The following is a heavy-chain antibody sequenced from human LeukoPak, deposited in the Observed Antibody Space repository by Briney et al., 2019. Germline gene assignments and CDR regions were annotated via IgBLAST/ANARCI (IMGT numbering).Heavy chain of an antibody. V-gene: IGHV3-74*01. CDR1: GFTFTTYW. J-gene: IGHJ4*02. Sequence: PGGSLRLSCAASGFTFTTYWMHWVRQAPGKGLVWVSHINSDGSITSYADSVKGRFTISRDNSKNTLYLQMNSLRAEDTAVYYCAKGGSGSIDYWGQGTLVTVSS. CDR3: AKGGSGSIDY. D-gene: IGHD1-26*01. CDR2: INSDGSIT.